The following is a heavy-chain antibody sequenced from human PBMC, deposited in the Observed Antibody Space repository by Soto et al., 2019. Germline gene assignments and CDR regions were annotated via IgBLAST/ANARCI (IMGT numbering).Heavy chain of an antibody. CDR2: IRGTAT. CDR1: GFSFSSFA. D-gene: IGHD2-21*01. CDR3: AECAVLMATSGGWCNCFAS. V-gene: IGHV3-23*01. Sequence: EVQLLESGGTLVQPGASLRLSSEVSGFSFSSFAMNGVRQALGEGLEWVSSIRGTATSYAASVKGRFTISRDNSKNTVYLQMNTLRGGDTAVYDCAECAVLMATSGGWCNCFASWGQGTLVIVSS. J-gene: IGHJ5*01.